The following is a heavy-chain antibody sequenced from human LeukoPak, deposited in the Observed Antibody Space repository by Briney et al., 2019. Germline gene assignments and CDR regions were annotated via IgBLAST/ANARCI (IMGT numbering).Heavy chain of an antibody. D-gene: IGHD3-16*02. CDR2: IYYSGST. V-gene: IGHV4-39*01. CDR1: GGSISSSSYY. CDR3: ARAPPSDDYVWGSYRPFYRTHAFDI. J-gene: IGHJ3*02. Sequence: PSETLSLTCTVPGGSISSSSYYWGWIRQPPGKGLEWIGSIYYSGSTYYNPSLKSRVTISVDTSKNQFSLKLSSVTAADTAVYYCARAPPSDDYVWGSYRPFYRTHAFDIWGQGTMVTVSS.